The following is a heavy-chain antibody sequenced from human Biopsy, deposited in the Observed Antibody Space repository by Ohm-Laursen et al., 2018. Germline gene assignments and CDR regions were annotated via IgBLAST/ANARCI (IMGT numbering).Heavy chain of an antibody. CDR3: AKGQDLRGGAEYFQH. J-gene: IGHJ1*01. CDR2: INPHSGTT. V-gene: IGHV1-2*02. D-gene: IGHD2-15*01. CDR1: GYTFTGQY. Sequence: ASVKVSCKASGYTFTGQYLHWVRRVPGQGLEWMGWINPHSGTTKFAQDFQGRVTMTRDTSITTAYMELRRPRSDDTAVYYCAKGQDLRGGAEYFQHWGQGALVTVSS.